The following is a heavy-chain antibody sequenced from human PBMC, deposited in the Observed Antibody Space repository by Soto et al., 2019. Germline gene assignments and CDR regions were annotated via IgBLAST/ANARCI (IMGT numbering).Heavy chain of an antibody. V-gene: IGHV3-23*01. CDR3: AKDPRKTRGTGNGFDP. D-gene: IGHD1-1*01. Sequence: EVQLLESGGGLVQPGGSLRLSCAASGFTFSSYAMSWVRQAPGKGLEWVSAISGSGGTTYYADSVKGRFTISRDNSKNTLYLQMNSLRAEDTAVDYCAKDPRKTRGTGNGFDPWGQGTLVTVSS. CDR1: GFTFSSYA. J-gene: IGHJ5*02. CDR2: ISGSGGTT.